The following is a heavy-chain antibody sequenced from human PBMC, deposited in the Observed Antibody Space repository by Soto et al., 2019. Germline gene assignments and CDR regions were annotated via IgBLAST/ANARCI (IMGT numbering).Heavy chain of an antibody. CDR2: ISGSGTST. J-gene: IGHJ3*02. V-gene: IGHV3-23*01. D-gene: IGHD3-10*01. CDR3: ALDYYGSGSYPNDAFDI. CDR1: RFTFSSYA. Sequence: GGSLRLSCAASRFTFSSYALGWVRQAPGKGLEWVSAISGSGTSTYYADSVKGRFTISRDNSKNTLYLQMNSLRAEDTALYYCALDYYGSGSYPNDAFDIWGQGTMVTVSS.